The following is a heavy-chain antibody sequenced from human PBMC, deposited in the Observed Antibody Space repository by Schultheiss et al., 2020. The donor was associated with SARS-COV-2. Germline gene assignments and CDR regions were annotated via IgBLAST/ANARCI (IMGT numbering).Heavy chain of an antibody. D-gene: IGHD3-3*02. J-gene: IGHJ4*02. CDR2: ISYDGSNK. CDR1: GFTFSSYG. V-gene: IGHV3-30*18. Sequence: SLKLSCAASGFTFSSYGMHWVRQAPGKGLEWVAVISYDGSNKYYADSVKGRFTISRDNSKNTLYLQMNSLRAEDTAVYYCAKLVSPLLAYFDYWGQGTLVTVSS. CDR3: AKLVSPLLAYFDY.